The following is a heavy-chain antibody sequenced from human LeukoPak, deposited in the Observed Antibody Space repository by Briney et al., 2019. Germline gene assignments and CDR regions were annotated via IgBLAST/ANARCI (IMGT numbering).Heavy chain of an antibody. J-gene: IGHJ4*02. Sequence: SQTLSLTCTVSGASISGDGYYWSWVRQPPGKGLEWIGYIYYSGSTYYYPSLESRFTISVDTSKNQFSLKLSSVTAADTAVYYCARVAAATTNPRFDYWGQGTLGTVSS. CDR2: IYYSGST. D-gene: IGHD5-24*01. V-gene: IGHV4-31*03. CDR1: GASISGDGYY. CDR3: ARVAAATTNPRFDY.